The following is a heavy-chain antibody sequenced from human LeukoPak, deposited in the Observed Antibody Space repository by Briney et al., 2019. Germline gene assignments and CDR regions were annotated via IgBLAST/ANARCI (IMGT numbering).Heavy chain of an antibody. V-gene: IGHV1-69*04. J-gene: IGHJ4*02. CDR2: IIPILGIA. CDR1: GGTFSSYA. D-gene: IGHD1-26*01. Sequence: SVKVSCKASGGTFSSYAISWVRQAPGQGLEWMGRIIPILGIANYAQKFQGRVTITADKSTSTAYMELSSLRSEDTAVYYCARRFKVRGEVGAIDLDYWGQGTLVTVSS. CDR3: ARRFKVRGEVGAIDLDY.